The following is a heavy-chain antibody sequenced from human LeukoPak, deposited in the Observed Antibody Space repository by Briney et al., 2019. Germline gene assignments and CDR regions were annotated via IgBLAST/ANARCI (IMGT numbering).Heavy chain of an antibody. CDR2: IYTSGST. V-gene: IGHV4-4*07. CDR3: ARESNLAAEFDY. J-gene: IGHJ4*02. D-gene: IGHD6-13*01. CDR1: GGSISSYY. Sequence: SETLSLTCTVSGGSISSYYWSWIRQPAGKGLEWIGRIYTSGSTNYNPPLKSRVTMSVDTSKNQFSLKLSSVTAADTAVYYCARESNLAAEFDYWGQGTLVTVSS.